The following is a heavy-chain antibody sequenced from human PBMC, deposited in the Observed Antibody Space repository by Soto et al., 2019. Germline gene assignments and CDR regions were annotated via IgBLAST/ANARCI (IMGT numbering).Heavy chain of an antibody. CDR3: AKVDCSSTSRYYPLQHPEQYYFDY. D-gene: IGHD2-2*01. V-gene: IGHV3-33*06. J-gene: IGHJ4*02. CDR2: IWYDGSNK. Sequence: GGSLRLSCAASGFTFSSYGMHWVRQAPGKGLEWVAVIWYDGSNKYYADSVKGRFTISRDNSKNTLYLQMNSLRAEDTAVYYCAKVDCSSTSRYYPLQHPEQYYFDYWGQGTLVTVSS. CDR1: GFTFSSYG.